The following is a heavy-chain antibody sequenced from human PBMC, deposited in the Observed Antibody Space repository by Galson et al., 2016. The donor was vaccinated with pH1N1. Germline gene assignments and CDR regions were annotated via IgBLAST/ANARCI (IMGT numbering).Heavy chain of an antibody. J-gene: IGHJ4*02. V-gene: IGHV3-30*18. D-gene: IGHD5-12*01. CDR2: VSQDGTYK. Sequence: SLRLSCAASGFSFSNYGMHWVRQAPGKGLEWVAVVSQDGTYKDYADSVKGRFTISRDNSGRTLLLHMNSLRPEDTAVYYCAKDQYSGFDDEAFDQWGQGTLVTVSS. CDR1: GFSFSNYG. CDR3: AKDQYSGFDDEAFDQ.